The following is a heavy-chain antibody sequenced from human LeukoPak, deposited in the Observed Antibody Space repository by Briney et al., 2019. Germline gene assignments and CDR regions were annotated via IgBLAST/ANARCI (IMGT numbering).Heavy chain of an antibody. CDR3: AKEHCYGGACYPFDY. D-gene: IGHD2-21*02. J-gene: IGHJ4*02. CDR2: ISSSSSYI. CDR1: GFIFSSFG. Sequence: GGSLRLPCAASGFIFSSFGMHWVRQAPGKGLEWVSSISSSSSYIYYADSVKGRFTISRDNSKNTLYLQMNSLRPEDTAVYFCAKEHCYGGACYPFDYWGQGNLVTVSS. V-gene: IGHV3-21*01.